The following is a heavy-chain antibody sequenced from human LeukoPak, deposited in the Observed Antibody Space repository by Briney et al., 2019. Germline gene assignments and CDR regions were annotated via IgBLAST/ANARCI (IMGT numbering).Heavy chain of an antibody. V-gene: IGHV3-30*18. J-gene: IGHJ6*02. CDR2: ISYDGSNK. CDR3: AKSMGFGAYYYYGMDV. CDR1: GFTFSSYG. D-gene: IGHD3-3*01. Sequence: GGSLRLSCAASGFTFSSYGMHWVRQAPGKGLEWVAVISYDGSNKYYADSVKGRFTISRDNSKNTLYPQMNSLRAEDTAVYYCAKSMGFGAYYYYGMDVWGQGTTVTVSS.